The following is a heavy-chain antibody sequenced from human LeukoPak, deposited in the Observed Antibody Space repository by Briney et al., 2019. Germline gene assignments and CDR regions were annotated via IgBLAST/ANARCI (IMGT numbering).Heavy chain of an antibody. CDR1: GGSISSSSYC. CDR3: ARHRGGSSPDVFDV. V-gene: IGHV4-39*01. CDR2: ICYGGNT. Sequence: SETLSLTCTVSGGSISSSSYCWGWLRQPPGKGPEWIATICYGGNTYYRPSLKSRVTVSVDMSNEQFSLNLNSVAAADTALFYCARHRGGSSPDVFDVCGQGILVTVSS. J-gene: IGHJ3*01. D-gene: IGHD2-15*01.